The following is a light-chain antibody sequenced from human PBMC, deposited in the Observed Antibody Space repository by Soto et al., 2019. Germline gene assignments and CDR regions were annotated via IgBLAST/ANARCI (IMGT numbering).Light chain of an antibody. CDR2: EVV. J-gene: IGLJ3*02. Sequence: QSALTQPASVSGSPGQSITISCTGTTSDIGNNEYVSWYQQHPGKAPQLIIYEVVNRPSGVSNRFSVSKSGNTASLTISGLRAEDEADYYCSSYTPTTWVFGGGTKLTVL. CDR3: SSYTPTTWV. V-gene: IGLV2-14*01. CDR1: TSDIGNNEY.